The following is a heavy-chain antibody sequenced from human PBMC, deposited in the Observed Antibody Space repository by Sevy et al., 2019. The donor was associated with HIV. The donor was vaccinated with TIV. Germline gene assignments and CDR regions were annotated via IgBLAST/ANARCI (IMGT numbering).Heavy chain of an antibody. V-gene: IGHV3-48*03. Sequence: GGSLRLSCAASGFSFTSYEINWVRQAPGKGLEWVSYISSRGTTIYYADSVKGRFTISRDNAKNSLFLPMNSLRADDTAVYYWARTGIGISGLTGAMDVWGQGTTVTVSS. CDR1: GFSFTSYE. J-gene: IGHJ6*02. CDR2: ISSRGTTI. CDR3: ARTGIGISGLTGAMDV. D-gene: IGHD2-15*01.